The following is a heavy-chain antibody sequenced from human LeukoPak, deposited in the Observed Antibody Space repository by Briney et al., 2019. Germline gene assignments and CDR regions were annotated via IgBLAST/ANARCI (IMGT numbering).Heavy chain of an antibody. CDR3: ARKAYYYDSSGYYGYYYYYMDV. D-gene: IGHD3-22*01. CDR1: GYTFTGYY. J-gene: IGHJ6*03. Sequence: GASVKVSCKASGYTFTGYYMHWVRQATGQGLEWMGWMNPNSGNTGYAQKFQGRVTITRNTSISTAYMELSSLRSEDTAVYYCARKAYYYDSSGYYGYYYYYMDVWGKGTTVTVSS. CDR2: MNPNSGNT. V-gene: IGHV1-8*03.